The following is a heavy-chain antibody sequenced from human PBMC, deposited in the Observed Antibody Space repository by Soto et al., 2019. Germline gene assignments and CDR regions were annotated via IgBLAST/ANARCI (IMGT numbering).Heavy chain of an antibody. Sequence: QVQLVQSGAEVKKPGASVKVSCKAPGYTFTTYGMSWVRQAPGQGLDWMAWISTYNGNTKYAERLQGRVTMTTDTTTSTAYMEVRSLRSDDTAVYYCARGPTDYYDSSGDYFLDYWGQGTLVTVSS. V-gene: IGHV1-18*01. CDR3: ARGPTDYYDSSGDYFLDY. D-gene: IGHD3-22*01. CDR2: ISTYNGNT. J-gene: IGHJ4*02. CDR1: GYTFTTYG.